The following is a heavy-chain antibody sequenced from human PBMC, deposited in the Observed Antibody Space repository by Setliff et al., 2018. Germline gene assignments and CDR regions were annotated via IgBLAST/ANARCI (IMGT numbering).Heavy chain of an antibody. V-gene: IGHV5-51*01. CDR2: IYPDDSDT. CDR1: GYSFTSYW. D-gene: IGHD6-19*01. CDR3: ARGGGAFIAVASLPFDY. J-gene: IGHJ4*02. Sequence: PGESLKISCKGPGYSFTSYWIGWVRQMPGKGLEWMGIIYPDDSDTRYSPSFQGQVTISADESISTAYLQWTSLKASDTAMYYCARGGGAFIAVASLPFDYWGQGTLVTVSS.